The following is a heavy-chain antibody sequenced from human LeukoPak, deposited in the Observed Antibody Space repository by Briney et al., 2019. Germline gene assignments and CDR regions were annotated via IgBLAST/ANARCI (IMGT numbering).Heavy chain of an antibody. Sequence: GGSLRLSCAASGFNLTTYNMNWVRQAPGKGLEWISYISISSTVYYADSVKGRFTISSDNAKNSLLLQMNGLRAGDTAVYYCARGSSSAWTYYFDYWGQGTLVTVSS. J-gene: IGHJ4*02. D-gene: IGHD6-19*01. V-gene: IGHV3-48*01. CDR1: GFNLTTYN. CDR2: ISISSTV. CDR3: ARGSSSAWTYYFDY.